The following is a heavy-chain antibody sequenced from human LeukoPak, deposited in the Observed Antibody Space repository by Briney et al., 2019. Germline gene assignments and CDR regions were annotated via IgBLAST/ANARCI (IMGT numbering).Heavy chain of an antibody. V-gene: IGHV1-2*02. Sequence: ASVKVSCKASGYTFTGYYIHWVRQARGQGLEWMGWINPISGGTNSAQKFQGRVTMTRDTSISTAYMELSRLRSDDTAVYFCARSEGTSWYNFDYWGQGTLVTVSS. CDR1: GYTFTGYY. CDR2: INPISGGT. D-gene: IGHD6-13*01. J-gene: IGHJ4*02. CDR3: ARSEGTSWYNFDY.